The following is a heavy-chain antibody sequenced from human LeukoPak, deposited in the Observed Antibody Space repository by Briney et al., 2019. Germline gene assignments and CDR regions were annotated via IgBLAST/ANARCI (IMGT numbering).Heavy chain of an antibody. CDR1: GFTFNNYV. CDR2: ISGSGGST. CDR3: AKDTYSSRAPTSFDP. V-gene: IGHV3-23*01. Sequence: GGSLRLSCEASGFTFNNYVMSWVRQAPGKGLEWVSAISGSGGSTYYADSVKGRFTISRDNSKNTLYLQMNSLRAEDTAVYYCAKDTYSSRAPTSFDPWGQGTLVTVSS. J-gene: IGHJ5*02. D-gene: IGHD6-13*01.